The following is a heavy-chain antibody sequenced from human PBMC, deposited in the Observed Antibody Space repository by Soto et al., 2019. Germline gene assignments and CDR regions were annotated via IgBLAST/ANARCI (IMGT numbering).Heavy chain of an antibody. CDR3: AREGTGIDAFDI. J-gene: IGHJ3*02. CDR2: VYYNGNT. Sequence: QMQLQESGPGLVKPSETLSLTCSVSGGSISSYYWSWIRQSPGNGLEWIAYVYYNGNTNYNPSLRSRATISLDTSNKQVSLKLTSVTDADTAVYYCAREGTGIDAFDIWGQGTMVTVSS. V-gene: IGHV4-59*01. CDR1: GGSISSYY.